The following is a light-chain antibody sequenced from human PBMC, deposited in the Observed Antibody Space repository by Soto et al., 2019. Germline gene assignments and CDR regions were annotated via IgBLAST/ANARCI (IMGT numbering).Light chain of an antibody. CDR1: QSISSY. V-gene: IGKV1-39*01. CDR2: AAS. J-gene: IGKJ1*01. CDR3: QQTDSFPRT. Sequence: DIQMTQSPSSLSASVGDRVTITCRASQSISSYLNWYQQKPGKAPKLLIYAASSLQSGVPSRFSGSGSGTDFTLTISSLQRDDFATYYCQQTDSFPRTFGQGTKVDIK.